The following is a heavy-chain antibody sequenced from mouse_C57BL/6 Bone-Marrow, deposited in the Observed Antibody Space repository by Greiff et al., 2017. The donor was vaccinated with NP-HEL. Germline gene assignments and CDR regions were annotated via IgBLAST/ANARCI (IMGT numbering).Heavy chain of an antibody. V-gene: IGHV7-1*01. J-gene: IGHJ4*01. CDR1: GFTFSDFY. D-gene: IGHD3-1*01. CDR3: AREAFLYPRAMDY. Sequence: EVKLVESGGGLVQSGRSLRLSCATSGFTFSDFYMEWVRQAPGKGLEWIAASRNKANDYTTEYSASVKGRFIVSRDTSQSILYLQMNALRAEDTAIYYCAREAFLYPRAMDYWGQGTSVTVSS. CDR2: SRNKANDYTT.